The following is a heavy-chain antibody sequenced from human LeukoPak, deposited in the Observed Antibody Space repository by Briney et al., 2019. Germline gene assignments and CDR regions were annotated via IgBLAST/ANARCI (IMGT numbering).Heavy chain of an antibody. CDR2: ISSSSSTI. CDR3: ARGRYCSSTSCPIDY. V-gene: IGHV3-48*02. D-gene: IGHD2-2*01. J-gene: IGHJ4*02. Sequence: GGSLRLSCAASGFTFSSYSMNWVRQAPGKGLEWVSYISSSSSTIYYADSVKGRFTISRDNAKNSLYLQMNSLRDEGTAVYYCARGRYCSSTSCPIDYWGQGTLVTVSS. CDR1: GFTFSSYS.